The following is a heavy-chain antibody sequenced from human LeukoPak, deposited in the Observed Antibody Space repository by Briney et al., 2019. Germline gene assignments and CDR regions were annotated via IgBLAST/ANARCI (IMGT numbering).Heavy chain of an antibody. CDR3: ARMKHTYDYSNYFAGGYYYYMDV. V-gene: IGHV4-4*07. CDR2: IYTSGST. D-gene: IGHD4-11*01. Sequence: SETLSLTCTVSGGSISSYYWSWIRQPAGKGLEWIGRIYTSGSTNYNPSLKSRVTMSVDTSKNQFSLKLSSVTAADTAVYYCARMKHTYDYSNYFAGGYYYYMDVWGKGTTVTVSS. CDR1: GGSISSYY. J-gene: IGHJ6*03.